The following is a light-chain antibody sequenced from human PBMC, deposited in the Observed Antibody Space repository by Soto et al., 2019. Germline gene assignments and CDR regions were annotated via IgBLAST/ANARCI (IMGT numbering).Light chain of an antibody. CDR3: QQLNSYPLST. CDR2: AAS. J-gene: IGKJ2*01. CDR1: QGISSY. Sequence: DIQLTQSPSFLSASVGDRVTITCRASQGISSYLAWYQQKPGKAPKLLIYAASTLQSGVPSRFSGSGSGTEFTLTISSLQPADFPTYYCQQLNSYPLSTFGQGTKLEIK. V-gene: IGKV1-9*01.